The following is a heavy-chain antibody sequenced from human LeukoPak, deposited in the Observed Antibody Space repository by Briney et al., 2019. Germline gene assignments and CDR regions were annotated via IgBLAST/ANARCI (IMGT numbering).Heavy chain of an antibody. Sequence: GGSLRLSCAASGFTFDGYTMHWVRQAPGKGLEWVSFISWDGGSTYYADSVKGRFTISRDNAKNSLYLQMNSLRAEDTAVYYCARGGDDFWSGPPLVGWFDPWGQGTLVTVSS. J-gene: IGHJ5*02. V-gene: IGHV3-43*01. CDR2: ISWDGGST. CDR3: ARGGDDFWSGPPLVGWFDP. CDR1: GFTFDGYT. D-gene: IGHD3-3*01.